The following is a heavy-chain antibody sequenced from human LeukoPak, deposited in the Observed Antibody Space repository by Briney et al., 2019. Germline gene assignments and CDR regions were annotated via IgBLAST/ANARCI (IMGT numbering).Heavy chain of an antibody. CDR3: AKVPGEKQLWVPFDS. D-gene: IGHD5-18*01. Sequence: GGSLRLSCAASGFIFSNYGIHWVRQAPGKGLEWVAVISYDGSNTYYADSVKGRFTISRDNSKNTLYLQMNSLREKDTAMYYCAKVPGEKQLWVPFDSWGQGTLVTVSS. CDR1: GFIFSNYG. CDR2: ISYDGSNT. V-gene: IGHV3-30*18. J-gene: IGHJ4*02.